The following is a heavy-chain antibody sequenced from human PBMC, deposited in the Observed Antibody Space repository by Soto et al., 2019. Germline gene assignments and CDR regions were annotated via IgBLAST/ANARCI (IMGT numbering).Heavy chain of an antibody. V-gene: IGHV3-23*01. CDR2: ISGSGTTT. CDR3: VKFFGVTGGGSGWPWSLVS. D-gene: IGHD2-15*01. Sequence: EVQLLESGGGLVQPGGSLRLSCAASGFTFSKYAMSWVRQAPGKGLEWVSAISGSGTTTYSADSVRGRFTISRDHSTNILYLQINSPSPEDTALYYCVKFFGVTGGGSGWPWSLVSWGQGTLVTVPS. CDR1: GFTFSKYA. J-gene: IGHJ4*02.